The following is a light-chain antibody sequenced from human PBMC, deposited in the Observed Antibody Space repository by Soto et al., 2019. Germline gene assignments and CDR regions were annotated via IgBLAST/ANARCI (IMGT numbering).Light chain of an antibody. CDR3: QLYGTSPQT. Sequence: EIVLTQSPGTLSLSPGSRATIYCSPSETVAGSYLAWYQQKPGQAPRLLIHGASTMATGIADRFSGSGSGTDFTLTISRLEREDFAVYYCQLYGTSPQTFGQGTKVDIK. CDR2: GAS. V-gene: IGKV3-20*01. J-gene: IGKJ1*01. CDR1: ETVAGSY.